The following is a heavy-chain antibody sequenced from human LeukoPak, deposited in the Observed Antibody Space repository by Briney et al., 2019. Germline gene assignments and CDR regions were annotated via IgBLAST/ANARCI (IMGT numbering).Heavy chain of an antibody. V-gene: IGHV3-21*01. D-gene: IGHD2-15*01. Sequence: GGSLRLSCAASGLTVGSSFMTWVRQAPGKGLEWVSSITSTSNDKYYADSVKGRFTVSRDNAKNSLYLQMNSLRAEDTAVYYCARDYCIDGCPPGYWGQGTRVTVSP. J-gene: IGHJ4*02. CDR2: ITSTSNDK. CDR1: GLTVGSSF. CDR3: ARDYCIDGCPPGY.